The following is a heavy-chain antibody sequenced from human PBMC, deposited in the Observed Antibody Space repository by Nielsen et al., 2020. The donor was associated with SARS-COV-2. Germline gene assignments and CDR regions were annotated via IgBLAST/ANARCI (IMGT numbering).Heavy chain of an antibody. CDR2: ISSSSSYI. J-gene: IGHJ4*02. CDR3: AREGGVVVPAAYFDY. CDR1: GFTFSSYS. V-gene: IGHV3-21*01. D-gene: IGHD2-2*01. Sequence: GESLKISCAASGFTFSSYSMNWVRQAPGKGLEWVSSISSSSSYIYYADSVKGRFTISRDNAKNSLYLQMNSLRAEDTAVYYCAREGGVVVPAAYFDYWGQGTLVTVSS.